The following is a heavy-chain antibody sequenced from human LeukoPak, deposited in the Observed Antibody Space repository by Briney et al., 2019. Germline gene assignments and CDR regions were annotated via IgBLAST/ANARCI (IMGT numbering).Heavy chain of an antibody. CDR3: ARDSDSSSWEGDY. CDR1: GGTFSSYA. Sequence: ASVKVSCKASGGTFSSYAISWVRQAPGQGLEWMGGIIPIFGTANYAQKFQGRVTITADKSTSTAYMELSSLRSEDTAVYYCARDSDSSSWEGDYWGQGTLVTVSS. J-gene: IGHJ4*02. CDR2: IIPIFGTA. D-gene: IGHD6-13*01. V-gene: IGHV1-69*06.